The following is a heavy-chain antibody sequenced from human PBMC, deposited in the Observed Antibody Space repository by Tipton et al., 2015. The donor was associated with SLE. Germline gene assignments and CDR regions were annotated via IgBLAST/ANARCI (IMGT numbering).Heavy chain of an antibody. CDR2: INHSGST. D-gene: IGHD1-1*01. Sequence: TLSLTCAVYGGSFSGYYWNWIRQPPGKGLEWIGEINHSGSTNYNPSLKSRVTISVDTSKNQSSLRLSSVTAADTAVYYCARVPGLERSYSYFYYMDVWGKGTTVTVSS. J-gene: IGHJ6*03. CDR3: ARVPGLERSYSYFYYMDV. V-gene: IGHV4-34*01. CDR1: GGSFSGYY.